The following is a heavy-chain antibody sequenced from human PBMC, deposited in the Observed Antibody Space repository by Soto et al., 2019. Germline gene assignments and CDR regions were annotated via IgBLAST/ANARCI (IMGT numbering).Heavy chain of an antibody. CDR3: ASRGRASGAEYSYGMEV. V-gene: IGHV1-69*06. J-gene: IGHJ6*02. D-gene: IGHD3-10*01. CDR2: ITPLYGTA. CDR1: GGTFTMNS. Sequence: SVKVSCKASGGTFTMNSVNWVRQAPGQGLEWMVGITPLYGTANYAQRFQGRVTITADRSTSTVYMELSGLRAEDTAVYYCASRGRASGAEYSYGMEVWGHGTTVNVS.